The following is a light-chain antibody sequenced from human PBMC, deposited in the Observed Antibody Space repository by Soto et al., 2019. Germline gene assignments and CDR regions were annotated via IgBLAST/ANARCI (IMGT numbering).Light chain of an antibody. CDR1: QTISSW. CDR2: KAS. V-gene: IGKV1-5*03. CDR3: QHYNSYSEA. J-gene: IGKJ1*01. Sequence: DIQMTQSPSTLSVSVGDRVTITCRASQTISSWLAWYQQKPGKAPKLLIYKASTLKSGVPSRFSGSGSGTEFTLTISSLQPDDFATYYRQHYNSYSEAFGQGTKVDIK.